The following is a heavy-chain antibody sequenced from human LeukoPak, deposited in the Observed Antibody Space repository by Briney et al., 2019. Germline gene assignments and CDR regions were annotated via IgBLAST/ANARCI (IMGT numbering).Heavy chain of an antibody. D-gene: IGHD1-26*01. Sequence: GGSLRLSCAASGFTFSSYAMSWVRQAPGKGLEWVSAISGSGGSTYYADSVKGRFTISRDNSKNTLYLQMNSLRAEDTAVYYCAKGAAVAGATRYYYYYYYMXVWGKGTTVTVSS. J-gene: IGHJ6*03. V-gene: IGHV3-23*01. CDR2: ISGSGGST. CDR1: GFTFSSYA. CDR3: AKGAAVAGATRYYYYYYYMXV.